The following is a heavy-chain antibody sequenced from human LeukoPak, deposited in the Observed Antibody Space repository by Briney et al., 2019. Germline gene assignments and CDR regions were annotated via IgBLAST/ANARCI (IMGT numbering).Heavy chain of an antibody. CDR3: ARDRRLGAFDI. Sequence: PGGSLRLSCAASGFTFSSYSMNWVRQAPGKGLEWVSSISSSSSTIYYADSVKGRFTISRDNAKNSLYLQMNSLRAEDTAVYYCARDRRLGAFDIWGQGTMVTVSS. V-gene: IGHV3-48*01. CDR1: GFTFSSYS. D-gene: IGHD1-26*01. CDR2: ISSSSSTI. J-gene: IGHJ3*02.